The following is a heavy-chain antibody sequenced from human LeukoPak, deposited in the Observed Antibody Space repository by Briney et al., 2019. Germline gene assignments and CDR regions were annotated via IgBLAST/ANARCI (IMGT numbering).Heavy chain of an antibody. CDR1: GFNFGVVA. CDR3: ARERAGDVDY. Sequence: GGSLRLSCATSGFNFGVVAMDWIRQAPGKGLEWVGFIRHREYGGTAEYAASVNGRFAISRDDSKSIVYLQMNDLRTEDTGVYYCARERAGDVDYWGLGTLVNGSS. V-gene: IGHV3-49*03. J-gene: IGHJ4*02. CDR2: IRHREYGGTA.